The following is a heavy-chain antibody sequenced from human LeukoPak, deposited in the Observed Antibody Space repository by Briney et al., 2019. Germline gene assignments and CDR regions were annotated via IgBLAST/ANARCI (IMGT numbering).Heavy chain of an antibody. CDR2: ISGYNGNT. J-gene: IGHJ4*02. D-gene: IGHD3-16*01. CDR3: ARDRGSYFDY. Sequence: ASVKVSCKASGYTFTNYGISWVRQAPGQGLEWMGWISGYNGNTNYAQKFRGRVTMTTDTSTSTAYMELRSLRSEDTAVYYCARDRGSYFDYWGQGTLVTVSS. CDR1: GYTFTNYG. V-gene: IGHV1-18*01.